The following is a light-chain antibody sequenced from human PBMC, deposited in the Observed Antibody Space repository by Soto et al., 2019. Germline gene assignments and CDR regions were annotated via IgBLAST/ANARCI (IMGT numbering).Light chain of an antibody. V-gene: IGLV1-47*01. CDR2: RNN. CDR3: AAWDGGLSGGV. J-gene: IGLJ3*02. Sequence: QSVLTQPPSASGPPGQRVAIPCSGSTSNIGSKYVYWYQQLPGTAPKLLIYRNNQRPSGVPDRFSGSKSGTSASLAISGLRSEDEADYYCAAWDGGLSGGVFGGGTQLTVL. CDR1: TSNIGSKY.